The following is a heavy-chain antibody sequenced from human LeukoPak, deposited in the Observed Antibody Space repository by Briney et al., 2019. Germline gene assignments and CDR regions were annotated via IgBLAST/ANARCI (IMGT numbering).Heavy chain of an antibody. CDR2: INTSGST. CDR3: ARCLFQRFGELHERGYFER. J-gene: IGHJ2*01. D-gene: IGHD3-10*01. CDR1: GGSISSHY. Sequence: WETLSLTCTVSGGSISSHYCTWIRQPAGKGLEWIGRINTSGSTNYNPSLKRRVTKQVHRPKKQFSLKLGSVTAPDTAVYHCARCLFQRFGELHERGYFERWGRGTLVTVSS. V-gene: IGHV4-4*07.